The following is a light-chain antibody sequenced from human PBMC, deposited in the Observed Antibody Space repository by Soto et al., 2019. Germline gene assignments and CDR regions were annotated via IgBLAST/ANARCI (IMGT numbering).Light chain of an antibody. CDR1: QSVSSN. Sequence: EIVMTQSPATLSVSPGERATLSCRASQSVSSNLPWYQQKPGQAPRLLIYGASTRATGIPARFSGSGSGTEFTLTISSLQSEDFAVYYCQQYNSWPPLTFGGGTKVEIK. CDR2: GAS. V-gene: IGKV3-15*01. J-gene: IGKJ4*01. CDR3: QQYNSWPPLT.